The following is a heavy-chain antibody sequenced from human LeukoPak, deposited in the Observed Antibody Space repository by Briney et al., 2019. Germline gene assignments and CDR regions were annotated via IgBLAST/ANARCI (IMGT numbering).Heavy chain of an antibody. J-gene: IGHJ4*02. Sequence: ASGKVSCKTSGYTFTDEYIHWVRQAPGHGLECMGWMHPNTGDTVYVQKFQGRVTFTRDTSISTAYMELHRLRSDDTAVYYCVRHLTDPTSGDYWGQGTLVTVSS. D-gene: IGHD1-14*01. CDR3: VRHLTDPTSGDY. CDR2: MHPNTGDT. CDR1: GYTFTDEY. V-gene: IGHV1-2*02.